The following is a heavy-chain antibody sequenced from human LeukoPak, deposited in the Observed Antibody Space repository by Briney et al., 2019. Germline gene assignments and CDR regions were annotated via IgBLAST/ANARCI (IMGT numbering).Heavy chain of an antibody. V-gene: IGHV4-30-2*01. CDR3: ARDGGTTSNPSHDTFAI. D-gene: IGHD4-11*01. J-gene: IGHJ3*02. CDR2: ISHSESA. CDR1: GGPISSGANY. Sequence: SQTLSLTCTVSGGPISSGANYWSWIRQPPGRGLEWIGYISHSESAYYSPSLESRITISADRSKNQFSLKLKSVTAADTAIYYCARDGGTTSNPSHDTFAIWGQGTMVTVSS.